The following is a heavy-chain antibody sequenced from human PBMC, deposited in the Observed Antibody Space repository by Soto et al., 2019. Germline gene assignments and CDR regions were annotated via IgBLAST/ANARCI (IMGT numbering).Heavy chain of an antibody. CDR1: GGSISSGDYY. CDR3: ARAHSDLQLQYGMYG. CDR2: IYYSGST. Sequence: QVQLQESGPGLVKPSQTLSLTCTVSGGSISSGDYYWSWIRQPPGKGLEWIGYIYYSGSTYYNPSVKSRVTISVDTSKNQFSLKLSSVTAAGTAVYYWARAHSDLQLQYGMYGWGQGTKVTVSS. D-gene: IGHD5-18*01. V-gene: IGHV4-30-4*01. J-gene: IGHJ6*02.